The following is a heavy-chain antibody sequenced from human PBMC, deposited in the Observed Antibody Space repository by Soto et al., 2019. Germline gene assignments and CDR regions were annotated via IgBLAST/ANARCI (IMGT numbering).Heavy chain of an antibody. CDR3: AREIYGGNSHAFDI. D-gene: IGHD4-17*01. J-gene: IGHJ3*02. Sequence: PSETLSLTCAVYGGSFSGYYWSWIRQPPGKGLEWIGEINHSGSTNYNPSLKSRVTISVDTSKNQFSLKLSSVTAADTTVYYCAREIYGGNSHAFDIWGQGTMVTVS. V-gene: IGHV4-34*01. CDR1: GGSFSGYY. CDR2: INHSGST.